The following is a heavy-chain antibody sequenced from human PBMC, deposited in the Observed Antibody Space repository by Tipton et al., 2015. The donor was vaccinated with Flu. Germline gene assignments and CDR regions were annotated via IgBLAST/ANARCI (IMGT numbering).Heavy chain of an antibody. CDR2: MFHSGST. J-gene: IGHJ3*02. D-gene: IGHD3-16*01. CDR3: AREGAGNAFDI. CDR1: GYSVTGGYY. Sequence: TLSLTCTVSGYSVTGGYYWGWIRPPPGKGLEYIGYMFHSGSTYYNPSLRSRVTISVDTSKNQFSLKLSSVTAADTAVYYCAREGAGNAFDIWGQGTMVTVSS. V-gene: IGHV4-38-2*02.